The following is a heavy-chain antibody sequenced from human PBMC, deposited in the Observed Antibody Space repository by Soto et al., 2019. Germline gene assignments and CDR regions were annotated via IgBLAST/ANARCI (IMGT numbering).Heavy chain of an antibody. J-gene: IGHJ4*02. CDR2: TRNKANSYTT. CDR1: GFTFSDHH. CDR3: ARVLTTRGYHFDS. D-gene: IGHD4-17*01. V-gene: IGHV3-72*01. Sequence: EVQLVESGGGLVQPGGSLRLSCAASGFTFSDHHMDWVRQAPGKGLEWGGRTRNKANSYTTKYAESVEGRFIISRDESKNFRNLQINSLQPEDTAIDYCARVLTTRGYHFDSWGQGTLVTVSS.